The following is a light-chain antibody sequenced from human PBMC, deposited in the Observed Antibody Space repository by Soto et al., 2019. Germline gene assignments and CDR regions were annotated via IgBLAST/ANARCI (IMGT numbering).Light chain of an antibody. Sequence: QSALTQPASVSGSPRQSITISCTGTSIDVGGYNYVSWYQQHPGKAPKLMIYEVSTRPSGVSHRFSGSKSGNTASLTISGLQAEDEADYYCISYTSSNTLVIFGGGTKLTVL. V-gene: IGLV2-14*01. CDR3: ISYTSSNTLVI. J-gene: IGLJ2*01. CDR2: EVS. CDR1: SIDVGGYNY.